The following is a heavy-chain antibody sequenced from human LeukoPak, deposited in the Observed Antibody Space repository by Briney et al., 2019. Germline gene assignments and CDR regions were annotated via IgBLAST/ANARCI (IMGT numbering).Heavy chain of an antibody. V-gene: IGHV3-23*01. Sequence: GGSLRLSCAASGFTFSSYAMSWVRQAPGKGLEWVSAISGSGGSTYYADSVKGRFTISRDNSKNTLYLQMNSLRVEDTAVYYCAKTTGYSSSWYWFDPWGQGTLVTVSS. CDR2: ISGSGGST. J-gene: IGHJ5*02. D-gene: IGHD6-13*01. CDR1: GFTFSSYA. CDR3: AKTTGYSSSWYWFDP.